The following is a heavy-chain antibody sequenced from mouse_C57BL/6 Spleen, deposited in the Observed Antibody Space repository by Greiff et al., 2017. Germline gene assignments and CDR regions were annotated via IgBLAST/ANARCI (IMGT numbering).Heavy chain of an antibody. J-gene: IGHJ3*01. D-gene: IGHD2-4*01. CDR3: ARRDDYDVKAWFAY. CDR2: IYPRSGNT. Sequence: VQRVESGAELARPGASVKLSCKASGYTFTSYGLSWVKQRTGQGLEWIGEIYPRSGNTYYNEKFKGKATLTADKSSSTAYMELRSLTSEDSAVYFCARRDDYDVKAWFAYWGQGTLVTVSA. CDR1: GYTFTSYG. V-gene: IGHV1-81*01.